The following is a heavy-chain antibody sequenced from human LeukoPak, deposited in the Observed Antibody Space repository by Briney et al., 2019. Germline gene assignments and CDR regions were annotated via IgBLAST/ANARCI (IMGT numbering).Heavy chain of an antibody. J-gene: IGHJ4*02. CDR3: ARAEYGSGGHFFDY. CDR2: MFPSGSP. Sequence: SETLSLTCAVSGGSFSSYYWSWIRQPPGKGLEWVGYMFPSGSPSHNPSLKSRVTMSADRSKNQLSLKVSSVTAADTAVYYCARAEYGSGGHFFDYWGQGILVTVSS. D-gene: IGHD3-10*01. V-gene: IGHV4-4*08. CDR1: GGSFSSYY.